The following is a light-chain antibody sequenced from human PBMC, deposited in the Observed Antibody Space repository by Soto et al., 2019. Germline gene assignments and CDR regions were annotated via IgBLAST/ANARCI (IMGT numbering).Light chain of an antibody. CDR1: QNINTY. V-gene: IGKV1-9*01. Sequence: IQTTQSPSSLSASVGDRVTITCRASQNINTYLAWYPQKPGKAPNLLIYAASTLQSGVPSRFSGSGSGTDFTLTISSLQTEDFATYYCQQLKSYPLTFGGGTKVDIK. CDR3: QQLKSYPLT. J-gene: IGKJ4*01. CDR2: AAS.